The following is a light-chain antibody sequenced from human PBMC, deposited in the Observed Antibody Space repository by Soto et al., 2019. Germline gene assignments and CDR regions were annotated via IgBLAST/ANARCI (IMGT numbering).Light chain of an antibody. CDR3: QQYESYPLT. CDR2: KVS. V-gene: IGKV1-5*03. J-gene: IGKJ4*01. Sequence: DIQMTQSPSTLSASVGDKITITCRASQNIFTWLAWYQQKTGKAPKVLISKVSTLESGVSSRFSGSGYGTEFTLTISSLQPDDFATYYCQQYESYPLTFGGGTKVEIK. CDR1: QNIFTW.